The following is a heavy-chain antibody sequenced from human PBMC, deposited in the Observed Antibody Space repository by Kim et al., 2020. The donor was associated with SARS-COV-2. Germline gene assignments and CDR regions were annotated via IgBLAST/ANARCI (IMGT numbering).Heavy chain of an antibody. J-gene: IGHJ6*02. Sequence: SVKVSCKASGGTFSSYAISWVRQAPGQGLEWMGGIIPIFGTANYAQKFQGRVTITADESTSTAYMELSSLRSEDTAVYYCVAGGWEDYYYYGMDVWGQGTTVTVSS. CDR3: VAGGWEDYYYYGMDV. CDR1: GGTFSSYA. V-gene: IGHV1-69*13. CDR2: IIPIFGTA. D-gene: IGHD6-19*01.